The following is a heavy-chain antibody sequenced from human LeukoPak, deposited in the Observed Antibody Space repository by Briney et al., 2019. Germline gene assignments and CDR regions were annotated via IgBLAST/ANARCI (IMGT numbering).Heavy chain of an antibody. D-gene: IGHD2-15*01. Sequence: ASVKVSCKASGYTFTGYYMHWVRQAPGQGLEWMGWINPNSGGTNYAQKFQGRVTMTRDTSISTAYMELSRLRSDDTAVYYCARPYCSGGSCFKVAWFDPWGQGTLVTVSS. J-gene: IGHJ5*02. CDR2: INPNSGGT. V-gene: IGHV1-2*02. CDR3: ARPYCSGGSCFKVAWFDP. CDR1: GYTFTGYY.